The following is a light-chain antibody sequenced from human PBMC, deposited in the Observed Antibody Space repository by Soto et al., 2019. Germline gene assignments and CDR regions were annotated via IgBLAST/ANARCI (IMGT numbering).Light chain of an antibody. V-gene: IGLV1-51*01. CDR3: GAWDSSLSAGV. Sequence: QSVLTQPPSVSAAPGQSVTISCSGTSSNIAKNYVSWYQQLPGTAPKLLIYDNNKRPSGIPDRFSGSKSGTSATLGITGLRTGDEADYYCGAWDSSLSAGVFGGGTKLTVL. CDR2: DNN. CDR1: SSNIAKNY. J-gene: IGLJ3*02.